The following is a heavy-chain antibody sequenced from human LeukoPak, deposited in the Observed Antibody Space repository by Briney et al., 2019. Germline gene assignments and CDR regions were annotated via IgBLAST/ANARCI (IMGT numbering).Heavy chain of an antibody. CDR1: GGSISSSNW. J-gene: IGHJ4*02. CDR3: ARDRTRTGYSSGWYHDY. V-gene: IGHV4-4*02. Sequence: PSETLSLTCAVSGGSISSSNWWSWVRQPPGKGLEWIGEIYHSGSTNYNPSLKSRVTISVDKSKNQFSLKLSSVTAADTAVYYCARDRTRTGYSSGWYHDYWGQGTLVTVSS. CDR2: IYHSGST. D-gene: IGHD6-19*01.